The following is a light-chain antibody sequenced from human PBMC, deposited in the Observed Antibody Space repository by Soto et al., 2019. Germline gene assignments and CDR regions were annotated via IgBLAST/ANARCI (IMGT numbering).Light chain of an antibody. Sequence: QSVLTQPPSVSGAPGQRVTISCTGSSSNIGAGYDVRWYQQLPGRAPKLLIYGNTNRPSGVPDRFSGSKSGTSASLAITGLQAEDGADYYCLSFDSSLSVVFGGGTKLTVL. J-gene: IGLJ2*01. CDR3: LSFDSSLSVV. CDR2: GNT. CDR1: SSNIGAGYD. V-gene: IGLV1-40*01.